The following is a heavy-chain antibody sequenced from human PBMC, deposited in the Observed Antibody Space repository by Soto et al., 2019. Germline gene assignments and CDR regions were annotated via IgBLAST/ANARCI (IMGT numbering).Heavy chain of an antibody. D-gene: IGHD6-6*01. CDR2: ITNRGSTK. CDR1: GFPLRDYY. CDR3: ARTLAARFDY. J-gene: IGHJ4*02. V-gene: IGHV3-11*01. Sequence: GGGPRLSCSAPGFPLRDYYMSWIRHAPGKGLEWVSHITNRGSTKYYADSVKGRFTISRDNAKNSLFLQMNSLRAEDTAVYYCARTLAARFDYWGQGTPVTVSS.